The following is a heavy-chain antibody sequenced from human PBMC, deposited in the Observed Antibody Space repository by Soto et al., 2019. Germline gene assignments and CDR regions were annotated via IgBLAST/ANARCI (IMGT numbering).Heavy chain of an antibody. CDR2: IIPILGIA. D-gene: IGHD4-17*01. CDR1: GGTFSSYT. Sequence: GASVKVSCKASGGTFSSYTISWVRQAPGQGLEWMGRIIPILGIANYAQKFQGRVTITADKSTSTAYMELSSLRSEDTAVYYCARGLNDFTVTTEHWAAFDIRAQGTMVTVSS. J-gene: IGHJ3*02. CDR3: ARGLNDFTVTTEHWAAFDI. V-gene: IGHV1-69*02.